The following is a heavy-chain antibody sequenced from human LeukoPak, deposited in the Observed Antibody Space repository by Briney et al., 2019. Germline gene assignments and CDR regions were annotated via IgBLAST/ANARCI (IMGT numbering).Heavy chain of an antibody. CDR3: ARSGAQQWLVRY. CDR1: GGSFSGYY. D-gene: IGHD6-19*01. J-gene: IGHJ4*02. CDR2: INHSGST. Sequence: SETLSLTCAVYGGSFSGYYWSWIRQPPGKGLEWIGEINHSGSTNYNPSLKSRVTISVDPSKNQFSLKLSSVTAADPAVYYCARSGAQQWLVRYWGQGPLVTVSS. V-gene: IGHV4-34*01.